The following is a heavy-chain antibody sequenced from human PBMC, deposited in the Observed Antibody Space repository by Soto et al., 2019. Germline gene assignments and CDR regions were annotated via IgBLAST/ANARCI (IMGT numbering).Heavy chain of an antibody. V-gene: IGHV4-31*03. D-gene: IGHD3-3*01. CDR1: GGSISSGGYY. CDR2: IYYSGST. CDR3: ARVRGLHYDFRSGLDV. Sequence: QVQLQESGPGLVKPSQTLSLTCTVSGGSISSGGYYWSWIRQHPGKGLEWIGYIYYSGSTYYNPSLKCRVTISVDTSKNQFSLKLSSVTAAVTAVYYCARVRGLHYDFRSGLDVWGQGTTVTVSS. J-gene: IGHJ6*02.